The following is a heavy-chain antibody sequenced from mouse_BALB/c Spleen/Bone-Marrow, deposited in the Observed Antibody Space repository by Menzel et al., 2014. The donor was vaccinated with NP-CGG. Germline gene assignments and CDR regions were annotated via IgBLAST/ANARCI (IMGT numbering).Heavy chain of an antibody. V-gene: IGHV1-22*01. J-gene: IGHJ2*01. CDR3: ARGRWYY. Sequence: EVQLQQSGPELVKPGASVKISCKTSGYTLSDYTLHWVKQSHGKSLEWIGGVNPNIGGTSYNQKFKGKASLTVNKSSTTAYMELRSLTSDDSAVYYCARGRWYYWGQGTTLTVSS. CDR2: VNPNIGGT. D-gene: IGHD2-3*01. CDR1: GYTLSDYT.